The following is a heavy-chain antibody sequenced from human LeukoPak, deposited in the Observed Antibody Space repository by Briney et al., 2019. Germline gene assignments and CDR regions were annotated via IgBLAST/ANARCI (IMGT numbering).Heavy chain of an antibody. V-gene: IGHV1-69*04. CDR2: IIPILGIA. CDR1: GYTFTGYY. CDR3: AKEDSMAAYFDY. D-gene: IGHD2/OR15-2a*01. Sequence: ASVKVSCKASGYTFTGYYMHWVRQAPGQGLEWMGRIIPILGIANYAQKFQGRVTITADKSTSTAYMELSSLRSEDTAVYYCAKEDSMAAYFDYWGQGTLVTVSS. J-gene: IGHJ4*02.